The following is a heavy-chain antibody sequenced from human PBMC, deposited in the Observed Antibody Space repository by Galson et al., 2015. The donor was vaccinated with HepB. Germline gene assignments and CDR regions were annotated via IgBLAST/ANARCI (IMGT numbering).Heavy chain of an antibody. D-gene: IGHD6-13*01. CDR1: GYTFTGYY. Sequence: SVKVSCKASGYTFTGYYMHWVRQAPGQGLGWMGWINPNSGGTNYAQKFQGWVTMTRDTSISTAYMELSRLRSDDTAVYYCARDSGIAAAGTGDYWGQGTLVTVSS. CDR3: ARDSGIAAAGTGDY. J-gene: IGHJ4*02. CDR2: INPNSGGT. V-gene: IGHV1-2*04.